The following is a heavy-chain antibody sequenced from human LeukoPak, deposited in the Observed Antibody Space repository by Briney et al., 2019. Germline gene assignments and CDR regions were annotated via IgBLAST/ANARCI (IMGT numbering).Heavy chain of an antibody. CDR1: GGSISSYY. Sequence: SETLSLTCTVSGGSISSYYWSWIRQPPGKGLEWIGYIYYSGSTYYNPSLKSRVTISIDTSKNQFSLKLSSVTAADTAVYYCARDLIAPSGFDPWGQGTLVTVSS. V-gene: IGHV4-59*12. D-gene: IGHD2/OR15-2a*01. CDR2: IYYSGST. J-gene: IGHJ5*02. CDR3: ARDLIAPSGFDP.